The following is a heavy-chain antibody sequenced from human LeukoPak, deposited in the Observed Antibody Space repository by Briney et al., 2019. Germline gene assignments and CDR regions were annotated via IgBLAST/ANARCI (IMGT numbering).Heavy chain of an antibody. CDR1: GGSFSGYY. V-gene: IGHV4-34*01. J-gene: IGHJ4*02. Sequence: SETLSLTCAVYGGSFSGYYWSWIRQPPGKGLEWIGGINHSGSTNYNPSLKSRVTISVDTSKNQFSLKLSSVTAADTAVYYCARGYRGYSSFFDYWGQGTLVTVSS. D-gene: IGHD5-18*01. CDR2: INHSGST. CDR3: ARGYRGYSSFFDY.